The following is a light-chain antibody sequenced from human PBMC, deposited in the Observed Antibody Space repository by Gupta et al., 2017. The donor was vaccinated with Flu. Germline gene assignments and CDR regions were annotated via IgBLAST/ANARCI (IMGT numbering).Light chain of an antibody. Sequence: QSALTQPASVSGSPGQSMTISCFGTSSDVGGYNYVSWYRQHPGKAPKLIIYEVSNRPSGASNRFSGSKSGNTASLTISGLQPEDEADYYCASYTSTTSWVFGGGTKLTVL. CDR3: ASYTSTTSWV. CDR2: EVS. V-gene: IGLV2-14*01. J-gene: IGLJ3*02. CDR1: SSDVGGYNY.